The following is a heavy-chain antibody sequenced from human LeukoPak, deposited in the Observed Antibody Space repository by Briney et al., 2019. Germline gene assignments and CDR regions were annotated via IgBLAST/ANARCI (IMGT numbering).Heavy chain of an antibody. Sequence: SETLSLTCTVSGGSISSYYWSWIQQPAGKGLEWIGRIYTSGSTNYNPSLKSRVTMSVDTSKNQFSLKLSSVTAADTAVYYCASPYDFWSGYYLWGQGTLVTVSS. CDR3: ASPYDFWSGYYL. J-gene: IGHJ4*02. D-gene: IGHD3-3*01. V-gene: IGHV4-4*07. CDR1: GGSISSYY. CDR2: IYTSGST.